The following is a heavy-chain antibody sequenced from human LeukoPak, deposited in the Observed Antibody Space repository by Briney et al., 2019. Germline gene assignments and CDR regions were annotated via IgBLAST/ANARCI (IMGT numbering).Heavy chain of an antibody. J-gene: IGHJ2*01. D-gene: IGHD4-23*01. Sequence: SETLSLTCTVSGGSISSYYWSGIRQPPGKGLEWIGYIYYSGSTNYNPSLKSRVTISVDTSKNQFSLKLSSVTAADTAVYYCARPPLGGWYFDLWGRGTLVTVSS. CDR1: GGSISSYY. V-gene: IGHV4-59*01. CDR2: IYYSGST. CDR3: ARPPLGGWYFDL.